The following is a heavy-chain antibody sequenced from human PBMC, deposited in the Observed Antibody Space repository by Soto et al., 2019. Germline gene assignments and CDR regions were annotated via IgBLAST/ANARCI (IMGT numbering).Heavy chain of an antibody. Sequence: SVQVSCKASGFTFTSSAVQWVRQARGQGLEWMGGIIPIFGTANYAQKFQGRVTITADESTSTAYMELSSLRSEDTAVYYCARGPIVGGTQNRLIPGAFESWGQGTMVTV. V-gene: IGHV1-69*13. J-gene: IGHJ3*02. CDR1: GFTFTSSA. CDR2: IIPIFGTA. CDR3: ARGPIVGGTQNRLIPGAFES. D-gene: IGHD2-21*02.